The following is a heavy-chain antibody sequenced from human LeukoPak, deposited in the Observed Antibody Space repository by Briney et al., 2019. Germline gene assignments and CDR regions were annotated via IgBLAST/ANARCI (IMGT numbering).Heavy chain of an antibody. CDR1: GFTFSSYS. J-gene: IGHJ5*02. D-gene: IGHD6-13*01. Sequence: GGSLRLSCAASGFTFSSYSMNWVRQAPGKGLEWVSGISWNSGSIGYADSVKGRFTISRDNAKNSLYLQMNSLRAEDTALYYCARDSGIAAAVPWFDPWGQGTLVTVSS. CDR3: ARDSGIAAAVPWFDP. CDR2: ISWNSGSI. V-gene: IGHV3-9*01.